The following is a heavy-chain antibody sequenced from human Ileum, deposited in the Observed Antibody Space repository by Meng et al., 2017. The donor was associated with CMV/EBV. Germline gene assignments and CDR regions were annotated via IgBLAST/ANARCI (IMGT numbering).Heavy chain of an antibody. Sequence: VSDGSVNGDDDYWSWLRQPPGKGLEWIGYIHYSGNTNYNPALKSRVTMSIDTSKKQFSLTMLSVTAADTAVYYCARDVMLPAPFFDPWGQGTLVTVSS. J-gene: IGHJ5*02. V-gene: IGHV4-61*08. CDR1: DGSVNGDDDY. CDR3: ARDVMLPAPFFDP. D-gene: IGHD2-2*01. CDR2: IHYSGNT.